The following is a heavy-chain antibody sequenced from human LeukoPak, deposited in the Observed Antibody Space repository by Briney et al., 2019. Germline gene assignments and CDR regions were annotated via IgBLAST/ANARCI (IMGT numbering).Heavy chain of an antibody. J-gene: IGHJ4*02. CDR1: GGSISSGGYY. V-gene: IGHV4-31*03. CDR3: ARGNIVVVPAATRPGYFDY. Sequence: SETLSLTCTVSGGSISSGGYYWSWIRQHPGKGLEWIGYIYYSGCTYYNPSLKSRVTISADTSKNQFSLKLSSVTAADTAVYYCARGNIVVVPAATRPGYFDYWGQGTLVTVSS. D-gene: IGHD2-2*01. CDR2: IYYSGCT.